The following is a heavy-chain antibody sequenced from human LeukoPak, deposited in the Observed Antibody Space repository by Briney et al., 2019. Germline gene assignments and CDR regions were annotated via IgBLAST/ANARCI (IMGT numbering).Heavy chain of an antibody. Sequence: SVKPSCKSSGGTFSSYAISWVRQAPGQGLEWMGGIIPIFGTANYAQKFQGRVTITTDESTSTAYMELSSLRSEDTAVYYCARAGKTIFGVVTQYYFDYWGQGTLVTVSS. J-gene: IGHJ4*02. D-gene: IGHD3-3*01. CDR1: GGTFSSYA. V-gene: IGHV1-69*05. CDR3: ARAGKTIFGVVTQYYFDY. CDR2: IIPIFGTA.